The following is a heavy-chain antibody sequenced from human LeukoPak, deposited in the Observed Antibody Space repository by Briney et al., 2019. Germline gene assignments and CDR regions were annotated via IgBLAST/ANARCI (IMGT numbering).Heavy chain of an antibody. D-gene: IGHD3-3*01. Sequence: SETLSLTCAVYGVSFSGYYWSWIRQPPGKGLEWIGEINHSGSTNYNPSLKSRVTISVDTSKNQFSLKLSSVTAADTAVYYCARAYYDFWSGYYFDYWGQGTLVTVSS. CDR2: INHSGST. V-gene: IGHV4-34*01. J-gene: IGHJ4*02. CDR1: GVSFSGYY. CDR3: ARAYYDFWSGYYFDY.